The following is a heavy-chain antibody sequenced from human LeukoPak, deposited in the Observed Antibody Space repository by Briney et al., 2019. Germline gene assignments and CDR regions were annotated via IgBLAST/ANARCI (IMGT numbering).Heavy chain of an antibody. CDR2: IYHSGST. Sequence: SEALSLTCAVSGGSISSGGYSWSWIRQPPGKGLEWIGYIYHSGSTYYNPSLKGRVTISVDRSKDQFSLKLSSVTAADTAVYYCARDRGRGISHYYDSSGYPDDAFDIWGQGTMVTVSS. CDR3: ARDRGRGISHYYDSSGYPDDAFDI. CDR1: GGSISSGGYS. V-gene: IGHV4-30-2*01. D-gene: IGHD3-22*01. J-gene: IGHJ3*02.